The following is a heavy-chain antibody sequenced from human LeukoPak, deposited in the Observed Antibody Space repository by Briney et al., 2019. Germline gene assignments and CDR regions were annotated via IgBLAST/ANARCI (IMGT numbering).Heavy chain of an antibody. V-gene: IGHV1-18*01. CDR2: ITPFNGNT. Sequence: ASVKVSCKASGYTFTSYGISWVRQAPGQGLEWMGWITPFNGNTNYAQTFQDRVTITKDRSTSTVYMELSSLRSEDTAMYYCARSSDSSNYLFAYWGQGTLVTVSS. CDR1: GYTFTSYG. J-gene: IGHJ4*02. D-gene: IGHD4-11*01. CDR3: ARSSDSSNYLFAY.